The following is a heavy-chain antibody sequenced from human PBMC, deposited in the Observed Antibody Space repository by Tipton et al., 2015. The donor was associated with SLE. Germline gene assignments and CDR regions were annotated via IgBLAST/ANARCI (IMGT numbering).Heavy chain of an antibody. V-gene: IGHV3-33*08. D-gene: IGHD3-3*01. Sequence: SLRLSCAASGFTFSSYGMHWVRQAPGKGLEWVAVIWYDGSNKYYADSLKGRFTISRDNARSSLYLQMNSLTVDDTGVYYCARSLWSGYSRTIDYWGQGTLVTVSS. CDR1: GFTFSSYG. CDR2: IWYDGSNK. J-gene: IGHJ4*02. CDR3: ARSLWSGYSRTIDY.